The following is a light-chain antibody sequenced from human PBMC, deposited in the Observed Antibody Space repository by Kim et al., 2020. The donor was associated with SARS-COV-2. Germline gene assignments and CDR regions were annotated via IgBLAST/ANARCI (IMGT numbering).Light chain of an antibody. CDR1: TGPVTTGHN. Sequence: GGTVTLTCGSSTGPVTTGHNTYWFQQKPGRAPTTLIYDPPNKRAWTPARFSGALLGGKATLTLSGAQSEDEADYYCLLTASGARFFGGGTQLTVL. CDR2: DPP. CDR3: LLTASGARF. V-gene: IGLV7-46*01. J-gene: IGLJ2*01.